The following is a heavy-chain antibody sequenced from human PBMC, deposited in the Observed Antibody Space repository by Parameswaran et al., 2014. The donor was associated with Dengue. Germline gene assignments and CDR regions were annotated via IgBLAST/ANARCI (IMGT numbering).Heavy chain of an antibody. CDR3: ASLRYCSGGSCYSVYWFDP. CDR1: GVTVSTND. D-gene: IGHD2-15*01. CDR2: IYNGDNT. Sequence: GESLKISCAASGVTVSTNDMIWVRQAPGKGLDWVSLIYNGDNTYYADSVKGRFTVSRDNSKNTLYLQMDSLRVEDTAVYYCASLRYCSGGSCYSVYWFDPWGQGTLVTVSS. V-gene: IGHV3-66*01. J-gene: IGHJ5*02.